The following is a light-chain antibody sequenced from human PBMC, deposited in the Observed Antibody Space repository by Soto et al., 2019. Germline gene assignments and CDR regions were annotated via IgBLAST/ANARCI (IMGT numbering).Light chain of an antibody. Sequence: EIVLTQSPGTLSLSPGERATLSCRASQSVTSSYLAWYQQKPGKAPRLLIYGASSRATGIPDRFSGSGSGTDFTLTISRLEPEDFAVYYSHQYGSSPVTFGQGTKVEIK. V-gene: IGKV3-20*01. CDR2: GAS. J-gene: IGKJ1*01. CDR3: HQYGSSPVT. CDR1: QSVTSSY.